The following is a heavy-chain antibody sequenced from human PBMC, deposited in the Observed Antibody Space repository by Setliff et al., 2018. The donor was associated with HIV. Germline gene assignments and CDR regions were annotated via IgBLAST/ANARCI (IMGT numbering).Heavy chain of an antibody. Sequence: ASVKVSCKASGYTFTGYYMHWVRQAPGKGLEWMGWINPGNGNTKYSQKFQDRVTITGDTSANTGYMELSGLGFEDTAVYYCAREYGTAAADYWGQGTLVTVSS. D-gene: IGHD6-13*01. CDR1: GYTFTGYY. CDR3: AREYGTAAADY. CDR2: INPGNGNT. J-gene: IGHJ4*02. V-gene: IGHV1-3*01.